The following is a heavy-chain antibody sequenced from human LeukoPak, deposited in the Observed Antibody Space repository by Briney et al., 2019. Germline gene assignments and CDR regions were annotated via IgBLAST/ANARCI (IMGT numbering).Heavy chain of an antibody. D-gene: IGHD4-17*01. V-gene: IGHV3-66*01. CDR3: ARDYGTSSPFDY. J-gene: IGHJ4*02. CDR1: GFTVSSNY. Sequence: GGSLRLSCAASGFTVSSNYMSWVRQAPGKGLEWVSVIYSGGSTYYADSVKGRFTISRDNSKNTLYLQMNSLRAEDTAVYYCARDYGTSSPFDYWGQGTLVTVSS. CDR2: IYSGGST.